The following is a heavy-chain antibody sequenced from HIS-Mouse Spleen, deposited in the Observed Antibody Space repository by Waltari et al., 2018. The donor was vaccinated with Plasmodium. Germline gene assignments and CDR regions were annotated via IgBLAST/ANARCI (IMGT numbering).Heavy chain of an antibody. CDR2: IKQDGSEK. J-gene: IGHJ2*01. Sequence: EVQLVVSGGGLVQPGGSLRLSCAASGFTFSSYWMSWFRQAPGKGLEGVANIKQDGSEKYYVDSVKGRFTISRDNAKNSLYLQMNSLRAEDTAVYYCARDRRGYWYFDLWGRGTLVTVSS. V-gene: IGHV3-7*01. CDR1: GFTFSSYW. CDR3: ARDRRGYWYFDL. D-gene: IGHD5-12*01.